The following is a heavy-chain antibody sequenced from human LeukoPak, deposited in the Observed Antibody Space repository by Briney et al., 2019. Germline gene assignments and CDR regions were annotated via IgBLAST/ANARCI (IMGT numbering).Heavy chain of an antibody. CDR1: GYTFTGYY. CDR2: INPNSGGT. Sequence: ASVKVSCKASGYTFTGYYMHWVRQAPGQGLEWMGWINPNSGGTNYAQKFQGRVTMTRDTSISTAYMELSRLRSDDTAVYYCARGGIVVVPAAIAPLDPWGQGTLVTVSS. J-gene: IGHJ5*02. CDR3: ARGGIVVVPAAIAPLDP. V-gene: IGHV1-2*02. D-gene: IGHD2-2*01.